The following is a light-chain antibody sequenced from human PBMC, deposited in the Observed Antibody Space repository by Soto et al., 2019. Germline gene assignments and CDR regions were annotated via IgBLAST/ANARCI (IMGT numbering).Light chain of an antibody. CDR2: WAS. CDR1: QSVLYSSNNKNY. Sequence: DIVMTQSPDSLAVSLGERATINCKSSQSVLYSSNNKNYLAWYQQRPGQPPNLLIYWASTRESGVSDRFSGSGSGTDFTLTISSLQAEDVAIYYCQQYFSFPWTFGQGTKVEIK. CDR3: QQYFSFPWT. V-gene: IGKV4-1*01. J-gene: IGKJ1*01.